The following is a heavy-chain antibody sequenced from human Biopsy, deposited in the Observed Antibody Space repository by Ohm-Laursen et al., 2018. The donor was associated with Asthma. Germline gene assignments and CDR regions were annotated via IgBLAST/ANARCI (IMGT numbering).Heavy chain of an antibody. V-gene: IGHV1-69*13. CDR3: ARDFLLQHGSSWYYYYYGMDV. J-gene: IGHJ6*02. CDR1: GGTFSSYA. D-gene: IGHD6-13*01. CDR2: IIPIFGTA. Sequence: GASVKVSCKASGGTFSSYAISWVRQAPGQGLEWMGGIIPIFGTANYAQKFQGRVTITADESTSTAYMELSSLRSEDTAVYYCARDFLLQHGSSWYYYYYGMDVWGQGTTVTVSS.